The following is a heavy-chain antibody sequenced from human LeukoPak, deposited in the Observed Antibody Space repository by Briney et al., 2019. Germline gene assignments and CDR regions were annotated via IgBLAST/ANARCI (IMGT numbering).Heavy chain of an antibody. Sequence: PSETLSLTCTVSGGSISSYYWSWIRQPPGKGLEWIGYIYYSGSTNYNPSLKSRVTISVDTSKNQFSLKLSSVTAADTAVYYCAREGGSSTGHDAFDIWGQGTVVTVSS. J-gene: IGHJ3*02. D-gene: IGHD2-2*01. V-gene: IGHV4-59*01. CDR1: GGSISSYY. CDR3: AREGGSSTGHDAFDI. CDR2: IYYSGST.